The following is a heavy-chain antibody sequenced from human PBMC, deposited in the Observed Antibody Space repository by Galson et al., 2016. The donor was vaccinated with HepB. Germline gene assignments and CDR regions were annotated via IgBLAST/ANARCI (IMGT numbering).Heavy chain of an antibody. CDR1: GFAFRNNG. Sequence: SLRLSCAASGFAFRNNGFHWVRQAPGKGLDWVAVIWYDGSLTYSADSVTGRFTISRDNSKNKLYLQMNSLRADDTAVYYCARGTTESDYPSYYGLDVWGQGATVTVSS. D-gene: IGHD4-11*01. CDR2: IWYDGSLT. V-gene: IGHV3-33*01. J-gene: IGHJ6*02. CDR3: ARGTTESDYPSYYGLDV.